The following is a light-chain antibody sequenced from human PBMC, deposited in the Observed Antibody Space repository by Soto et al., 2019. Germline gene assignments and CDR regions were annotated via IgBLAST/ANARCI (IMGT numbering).Light chain of an antibody. CDR1: QSISSW. J-gene: IGKJ1*01. V-gene: IGKV1-5*01. CDR3: QQYNSYAWT. Sequence: DIQMTQSPSTLSASVGDRVTITCRASQSISSWLAWYQQKPGKAPKILIYDASSLESGVPSRFSGSGSGTEFTLTISSLQPDDFPTYYYQQYNSYAWTFGQGTKVEIK. CDR2: DAS.